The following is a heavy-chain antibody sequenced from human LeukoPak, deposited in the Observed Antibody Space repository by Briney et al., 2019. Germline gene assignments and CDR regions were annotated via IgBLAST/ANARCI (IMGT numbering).Heavy chain of an antibody. V-gene: IGHV1-2*06. Sequence: ASVKVSCKASGHTFTGYAMHWGRQAPGQGLEWVGRLDPNSGGTNYAQDFQGRVAITRDTSINTAYMERSRLRSDDTAKYYCTRDLTISGPIGIWGQGALVTVSA. D-gene: IGHD3-9*01. J-gene: IGHJ4*02. CDR2: LDPNSGGT. CDR1: GHTFTGYA. CDR3: TRDLTISGPIGI.